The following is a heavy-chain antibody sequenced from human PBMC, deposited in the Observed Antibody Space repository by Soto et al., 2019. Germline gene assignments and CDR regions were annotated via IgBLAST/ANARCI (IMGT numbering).Heavy chain of an antibody. Sequence: QVQLQESGPGLVKPSGTLSLTCAVSGGSISSSNWWSWVRQPPGKGLEWIGEIYHSGSTNYNPSLKRRVPISVDKSKNQFSLKLSSVTAADPAVYYCARVVGGYYYGMAVWGQGTTVTVSS. CDR1: GGSISSSNW. CDR2: IYHSGST. J-gene: IGHJ6*02. CDR3: ARVVGGYYYGMAV. D-gene: IGHD2-2*01. V-gene: IGHV4-4*02.